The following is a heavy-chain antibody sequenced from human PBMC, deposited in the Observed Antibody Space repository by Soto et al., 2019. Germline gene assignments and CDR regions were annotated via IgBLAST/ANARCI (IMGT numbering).Heavy chain of an antibody. J-gene: IGHJ4*02. V-gene: IGHV4-30-2*01. CDR2: IYHSGST. CDR3: ARASTTVTTLVY. D-gene: IGHD4-17*01. Sequence: QLQLQESGSGLVKPSQTLSLTCAGSGGSIRSGGYSWSWIRQPPGKGLEWIGYIYHSGSTYYNPSLKSRVTISVDRSKTQFYLKPSSVTAADTAVYYCARASTTVTTLVYWGQGTLVSVSS. CDR1: GGSIRSGGYS.